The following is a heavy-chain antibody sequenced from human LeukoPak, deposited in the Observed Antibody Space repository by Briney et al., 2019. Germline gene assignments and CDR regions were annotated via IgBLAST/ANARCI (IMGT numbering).Heavy chain of an antibody. D-gene: IGHD3-9*01. CDR1: GFTFDDYA. V-gene: IGHV3-9*01. CDR3: VKDMSDILTGFYLDY. Sequence: PGGSLRLSCAASGFTFDDYAMHWVRQAPGKGLEWVSGISWNVGSIDYADSVKGRFTISRDNAKNSLYLQMNSLRAEDTALYYCVKDMSDILTGFYLDYWGLGILVTVSS. CDR2: ISWNVGSI. J-gene: IGHJ4*02.